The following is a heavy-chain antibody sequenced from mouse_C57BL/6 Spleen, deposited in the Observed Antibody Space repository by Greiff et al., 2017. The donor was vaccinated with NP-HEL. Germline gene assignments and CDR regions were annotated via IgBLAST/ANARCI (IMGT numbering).Heavy chain of an antibody. CDR1: GFTFSSYA. CDR3: ARDEDYYGSSSMDY. D-gene: IGHD1-1*01. Sequence: EVKLQESGGGLVKPGGSLKLSCAASGFTFSSYAMSWVRQTPEKRLEWVATISDGGSYTYYPDNVKGRFTISRDNAKNNLYLQMSHLKSEDTAMYYCARDEDYYGSSSMDYWGQGTSVTVSS. V-gene: IGHV5-4*01. J-gene: IGHJ4*01. CDR2: ISDGGSYT.